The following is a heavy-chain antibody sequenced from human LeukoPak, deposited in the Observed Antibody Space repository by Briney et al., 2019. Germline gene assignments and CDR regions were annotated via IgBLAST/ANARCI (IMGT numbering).Heavy chain of an antibody. CDR2: IIRGSADT. CDR1: GFSFSDYT. D-gene: IGHD1-7*01. J-gene: IGHJ4*02. V-gene: IGHV3-21*01. CDR3: ASGTTGTTGSNY. Sequence: GGSLRLSSTASGFSFSDYTMNWVRQAPGKGLEWLSSIIRGSADTHYAQSVKGRFTISTDEATSSLNLQMSSLRAEDTAVCYCASGTTGTTGSNYWGQGTLVTVSS.